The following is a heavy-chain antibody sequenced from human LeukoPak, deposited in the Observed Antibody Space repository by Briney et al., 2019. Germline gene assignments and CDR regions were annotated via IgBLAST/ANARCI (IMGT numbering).Heavy chain of an antibody. Sequence: PGGSLRLSCAASGFTFSSYGMHWVCQAPGKGLEWVAFIRYDGSNKYYADSVKGRFTISRDNSKNTLYLQMNSLRAEDTAVYYCARDPRIRESIAVAGTNAFDIWGQGTMVTVSS. CDR2: IRYDGSNK. CDR1: GFTFSSYG. J-gene: IGHJ3*02. D-gene: IGHD6-19*01. CDR3: ARDPRIRESIAVAGTNAFDI. V-gene: IGHV3-30*02.